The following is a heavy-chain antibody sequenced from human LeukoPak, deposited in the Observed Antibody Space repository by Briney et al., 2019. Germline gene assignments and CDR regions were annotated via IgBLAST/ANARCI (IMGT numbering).Heavy chain of an antibody. Sequence: SGGSLRLSCAASGFSFASYEMNWVRQAPGKGLEWVSVIYSGGSTYYADSVKGRFTISRDNSKNTLYLQMNSLRAEDTAVYYCARGGDYWGQGTLVAVSS. J-gene: IGHJ4*02. CDR2: IYSGGST. CDR3: ARGGDY. CDR1: GFSFASYE. V-gene: IGHV3-53*01.